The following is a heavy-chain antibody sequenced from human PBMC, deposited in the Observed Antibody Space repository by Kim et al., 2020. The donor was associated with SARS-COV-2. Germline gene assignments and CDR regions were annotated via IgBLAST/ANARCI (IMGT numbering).Heavy chain of an antibody. CDR2: ISSSSSYI. CDR3: ARDPYGDSGYYYYYGMDV. CDR1: GFTFSSYS. D-gene: IGHD4-17*01. V-gene: IGHV3-21*01. Sequence: GGSLRLSCAASGFTFSSYSMNWVRQAPGKGLEWVSSISSSSSYIYYADSVKGRFTISRDNAKNSLYLQMNSLRAEDTAGYYCARDPYGDSGYYYYYGMDVWGQGTTVTVSS. J-gene: IGHJ6*02.